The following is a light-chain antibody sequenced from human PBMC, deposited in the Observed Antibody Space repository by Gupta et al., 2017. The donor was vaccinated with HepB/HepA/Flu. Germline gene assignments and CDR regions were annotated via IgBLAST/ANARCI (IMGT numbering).Light chain of an antibody. CDR2: DAS. CDR1: QSVANY. V-gene: IGKV3-11*01. J-gene: IGKJ2*01. Sequence: EIVLTQSPATLSLSPGERATLSCRASQSVANYIAWYQQKPGQAPRLLIYDASNRATGIPDRFSGSGSVTDFTLTSSSRETEDFALYYCRQRSNWNTFGQGTKLEIK. CDR3: RQRSNWNT.